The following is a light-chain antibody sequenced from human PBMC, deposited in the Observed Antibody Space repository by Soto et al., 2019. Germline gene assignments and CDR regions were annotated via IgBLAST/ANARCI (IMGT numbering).Light chain of an antibody. CDR3: QQYNNWPIT. CDR2: KAS. V-gene: IGKV1-5*03. CDR1: QSISSW. J-gene: IGKJ5*01. Sequence: DIQMTQSPSTLSASVGGRVTITCRASQSISSWLAWYQQKPGKAPKLLIYKASSLESGVPPRFSGSGSGTEFTLTISRLEPEDSAVYYCQQYNNWPITFGQGTRLEIK.